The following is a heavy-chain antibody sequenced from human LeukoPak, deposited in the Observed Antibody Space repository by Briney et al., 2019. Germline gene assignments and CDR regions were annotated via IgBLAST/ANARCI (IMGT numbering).Heavy chain of an antibody. D-gene: IGHD3-22*01. CDR2: IYYSGST. Sequence: KSSETLSLTCTVSGGSISSYYWSWIRQPPGKGLEWIGYIYYSGSTNYNPSLKSRVTISVDTSKNQFSLKLSSVTAADTAVCYCASRYYDSSGYTGAFDIWGQRTMVTVSS. J-gene: IGHJ3*02. CDR1: GGSISSYY. CDR3: ASRYYDSSGYTGAFDI. V-gene: IGHV4-59*01.